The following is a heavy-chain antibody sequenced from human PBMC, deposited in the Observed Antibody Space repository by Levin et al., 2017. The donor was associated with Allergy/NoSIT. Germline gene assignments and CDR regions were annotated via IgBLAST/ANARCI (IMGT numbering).Heavy chain of an antibody. D-gene: IGHD5-12*01. V-gene: IGHV4-34*01. CDR1: GGSFSGYY. CDR2: INHSGST. CDR3: AIIVASEYYFDY. Sequence: SETLSLTCAVYGGSFSGYYWSWIRQPPGKGLEWIGEINHSGSTNYNPSLKSRVTISVDTSKNQFSLKLSSVTAADTAVYYCAIIVASEYYFDYWGQGTLVTVSS. J-gene: IGHJ4*02.